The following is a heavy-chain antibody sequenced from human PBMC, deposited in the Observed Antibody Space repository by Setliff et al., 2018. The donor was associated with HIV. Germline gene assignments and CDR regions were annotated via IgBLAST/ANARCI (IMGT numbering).Heavy chain of an antibody. D-gene: IGHD3-10*01. CDR1: GGTFSRYT. V-gene: IGHV1-69*13. J-gene: IGHJ4*02. CDR3: ARDYFPHSRRNFGSGDYFHF. Sequence: SVKVSCKASGGTFSRYTISWVRQAPGQGLEWMGGIIPIFGTTNYAQRFQGRVSITADASTSTAYMELSSLRSEDTAVYYCARDYFPHSRRNFGSGDYFHFWGQGSRVTVSS. CDR2: IIPIFGTT.